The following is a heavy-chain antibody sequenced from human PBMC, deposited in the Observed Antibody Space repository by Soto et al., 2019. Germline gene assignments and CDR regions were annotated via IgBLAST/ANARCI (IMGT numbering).Heavy chain of an antibody. J-gene: IGHJ4*02. Sequence: QVQLVESGGGVVQPGRSLRLSCAASGFTFSSYGMHWVRQAPGKGLEWVAGIWYDGSNKYYADSVKGRFTISRDTSKNTLYLQMNSLTAEDTAVYYCASLGDTTSRRFDYWGQGTLVTVSS. CDR3: ASLGDTTSRRFDY. V-gene: IGHV3-33*01. D-gene: IGHD4-4*01. CDR2: IWYDGSNK. CDR1: GFTFSSYG.